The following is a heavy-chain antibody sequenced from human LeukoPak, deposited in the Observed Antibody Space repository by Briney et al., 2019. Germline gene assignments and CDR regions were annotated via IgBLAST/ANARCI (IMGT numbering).Heavy chain of an antibody. CDR1: GGSFSGYY. CDR2: INHSGST. D-gene: IGHD3-3*01. Sequence: PSETLSLTCAVYGGSFSGYYWSWIRQPPGKGLEWIGEINHSGSTNYNPSLKSRVTISVGTSKNQFSLKLSSVTAADTAVYYCARGQQCYDFWSGHNWFDPWGQGTLVTVSS. V-gene: IGHV4-34*01. J-gene: IGHJ5*02. CDR3: ARGQQCYDFWSGHNWFDP.